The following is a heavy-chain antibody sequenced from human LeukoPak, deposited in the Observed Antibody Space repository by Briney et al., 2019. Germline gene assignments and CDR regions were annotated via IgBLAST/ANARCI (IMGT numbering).Heavy chain of an antibody. V-gene: IGHV4-39*07. CDR2: IYYSGST. J-gene: IGHJ6*03. Sequence: SETLSLTCTVSGGSISSSSYYWGWIRQPPGKGLEWIGSIYYSGSTYYNPSLKSRVTISVDTSKNQFSLKLSSVTAADTAVYYCARVSGYPNYYYYYYMDVWGKGTTVTVSS. CDR3: ARVSGYPNYYYYYYMDV. CDR1: GGSISSSSYY. D-gene: IGHD5-12*01.